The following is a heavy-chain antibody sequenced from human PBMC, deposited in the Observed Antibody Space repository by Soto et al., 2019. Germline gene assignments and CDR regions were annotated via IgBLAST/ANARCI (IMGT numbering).Heavy chain of an antibody. V-gene: IGHV4-30-4*01. CDR2: IYYSGNT. D-gene: IGHD3-16*01. Sequence: TSEAVSLTCTVSVRSTSSDKYWSWIRQPPGKGLEWIGHIYYSGNTDYNPSLKSRLAISIDTSKNQFSLKLSSVTAADTAVYFCAREGGESSDGLYYFDSWGQGSLVTVSS. CDR3: AREGGESSDGLYYFDS. CDR1: VRSTSSDKY. J-gene: IGHJ4*02.